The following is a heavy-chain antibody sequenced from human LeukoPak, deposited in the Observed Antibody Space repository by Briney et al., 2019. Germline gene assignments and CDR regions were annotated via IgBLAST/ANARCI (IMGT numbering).Heavy chain of an antibody. CDR1: GFAFSSYG. V-gene: IGHV3-30*02. J-gene: IGHJ4*02. CDR3: AKVGDGYNWDYFDY. Sequence: GGSLRLSCAASGFAFSSYGMHWVRQAPGKGLEWVAFIRYDGSNKYYADSVKGRFTISRDNSNHTLYLQMNSLRAEDTAVYYCAKVGDGYNWDYFDYWGQGTLVTVSS. D-gene: IGHD5-24*01. CDR2: IRYDGSNK.